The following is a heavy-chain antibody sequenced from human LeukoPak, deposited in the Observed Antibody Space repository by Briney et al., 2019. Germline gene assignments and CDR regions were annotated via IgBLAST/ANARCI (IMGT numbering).Heavy chain of an antibody. Sequence: PSETLSLTCTVSGGSISSYYWSWIRQPPGKGLEWIGYIYYSGGTNYNPSLKSRVTISVDTSKNQFSLKLSSVTAADTAVYYCARMWYYDFWSGYRDWGQGTVVTVSS. CDR2: IYYSGGT. CDR3: ARMWYYDFWSGYRD. CDR1: GGSISSYY. J-gene: IGHJ4*02. D-gene: IGHD3-3*01. V-gene: IGHV4-59*01.